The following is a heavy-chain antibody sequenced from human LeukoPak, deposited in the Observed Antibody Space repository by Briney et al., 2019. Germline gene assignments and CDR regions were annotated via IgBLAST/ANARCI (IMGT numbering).Heavy chain of an antibody. Sequence: SETLSLTCAVSGDSISSGGYSWSWIRQPPGKGLEWIGYIYHSGTTYYNPSLKSRVTISVDTSKNQFSLKLSSVTAADTAVYYCARGRFDFWNGYYLPFDYWGQGTLVTVSS. D-gene: IGHD3-3*01. CDR2: IYHSGTT. V-gene: IGHV4-30-2*01. J-gene: IGHJ4*02. CDR1: GDSISSGGYS. CDR3: ARGRFDFWNGYYLPFDY.